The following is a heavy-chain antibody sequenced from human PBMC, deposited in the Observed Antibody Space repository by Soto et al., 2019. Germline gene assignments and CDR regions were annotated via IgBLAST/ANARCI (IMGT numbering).Heavy chain of an antibody. Sequence: ASVKVSCKASGYTFTSYAMHWVRQAPGQRLEWMGWINADNGNTKNSQKFQGRVTITRDTSASTAYMELSSLRSEDTAVYYCARVGGSRPHYYYGVDVWGQGTTVTVSS. CDR2: INADNGNT. D-gene: IGHD3-16*01. V-gene: IGHV1-3*01. CDR1: GYTFTSYA. J-gene: IGHJ6*02. CDR3: ARVGGSRPHYYYGVDV.